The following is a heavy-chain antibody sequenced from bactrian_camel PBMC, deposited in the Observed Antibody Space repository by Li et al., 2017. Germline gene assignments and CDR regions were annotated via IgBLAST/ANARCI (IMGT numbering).Heavy chain of an antibody. Sequence: QVQLVESGGGSVQAGGSLRLSCAASDSTATNYCMGWFRQAPGKEREGVGTIDSERRTLYADSVKGRFAISKDNAKNTLSLQMNSLKPEDTAMYYCVRGWDDDTWSFNYWGQGTQVTVS. CDR2: IDSERRT. J-gene: IGHJ4*01. V-gene: IGHV3S55*01. CDR1: DSTATNYC. CDR3: VRGWDDDTWSFNY. D-gene: IGHD3*01.